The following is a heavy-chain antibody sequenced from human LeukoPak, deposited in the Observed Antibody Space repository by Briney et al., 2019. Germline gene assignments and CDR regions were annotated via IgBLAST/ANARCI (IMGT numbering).Heavy chain of an antibody. CDR2: ISSNGDST. CDR3: ARPPYYYDSSGLLY. V-gene: IGHV3-64*01. J-gene: IGHJ4*02. Sequence: GGPLRLSCAASGFTFSSYAMHWVRQAPGKGLEYVSAISSNGDSTYYANSVKGRFTISRDNSKTTLYLQMGSLRAEDMAVYYCARPPYYYDSSGLLYWGQGTLVTVSS. CDR1: GFTFSSYA. D-gene: IGHD3-22*01.